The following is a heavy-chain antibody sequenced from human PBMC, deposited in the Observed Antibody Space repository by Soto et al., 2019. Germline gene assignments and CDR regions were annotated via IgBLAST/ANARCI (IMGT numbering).Heavy chain of an antibody. V-gene: IGHV1-69*13. J-gene: IGHJ6*02. D-gene: IGHD2-2*01. CDR3: ASHSSLRGYCISTSCYGYYYGMDV. CDR1: GGTFSSYA. Sequence: ASVKVSCKASGGTFSSYAISWVRQAPGQGLEWMGGIIPIFGTANYAQKFQGRVTITADESTSTAYMELSSLRSGDTAVYYCASHSSLRGYCISTSCYGYYYGMDVWGQGTTVTVSS. CDR2: IIPIFGTA.